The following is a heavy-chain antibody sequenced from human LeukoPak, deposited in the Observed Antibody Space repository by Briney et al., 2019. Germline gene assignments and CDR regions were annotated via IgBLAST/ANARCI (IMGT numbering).Heavy chain of an antibody. J-gene: IGHJ5*02. CDR1: GFTFSSYG. Sequence: GGSLRLSCAASGFTFSSYGMHWVRQAPGKGLEWVAFIRYDGSNKYYADSVKGRFTISRDNSKNTLYLQMNSLRAEDTAVYYCAKGGQGIAAAGTWWFDPWGQGTLVTVSS. D-gene: IGHD6-13*01. CDR2: IRYDGSNK. V-gene: IGHV3-30*02. CDR3: AKGGQGIAAAGTWWFDP.